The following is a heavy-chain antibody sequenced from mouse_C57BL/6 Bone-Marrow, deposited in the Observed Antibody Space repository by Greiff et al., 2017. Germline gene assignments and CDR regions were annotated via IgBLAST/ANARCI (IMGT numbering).Heavy chain of an antibody. CDR3: TRGDYDLDYYAMDY. Sequence: EVMLVESGGGLVQPGGSMKLSCAASGFTFSDAWMDWVRQSPEKGLEWVAEIRNKANNHATYYAESVKGRFTISRDASKSSVYLQMYSLRAEDTGIYYCTRGDYDLDYYAMDYWGQGTSVTVSS. J-gene: IGHJ4*01. D-gene: IGHD2-4*01. CDR2: IRNKANNHAT. CDR1: GFTFSDAW. V-gene: IGHV6-6*01.